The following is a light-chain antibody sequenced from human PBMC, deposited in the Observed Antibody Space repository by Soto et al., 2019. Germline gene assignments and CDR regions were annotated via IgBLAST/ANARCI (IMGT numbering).Light chain of an antibody. CDR1: QGISSY. CDR2: AAS. V-gene: IGKV1-8*01. Sequence: AIRMTQSPSSFSASTGDRVTITCRASQGISSYLAWYQQKPGKAPKLLIYAASTLQSGVPSRFSGSGSGTDFTLTISCXQSEDFATYYCQQYYSYLWTFGQGTKVDIK. J-gene: IGKJ1*01. CDR3: QQYYSYLWT.